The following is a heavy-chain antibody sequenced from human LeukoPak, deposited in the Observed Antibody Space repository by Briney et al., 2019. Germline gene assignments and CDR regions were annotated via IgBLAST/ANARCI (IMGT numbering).Heavy chain of an antibody. V-gene: IGHV1-2*02. Sequence: ASVKVSCKASEYTLTDYYIHWVRQTPGQGLEWVGWINPNSGDTIYAQKFQGRVTMTRDTSINTAYMDLSSLTSDDTAVYFCARGRSVNYFGQDYWGQGTLVTVSS. CDR3: ARGRSVNYFGQDY. CDR2: INPNSGDT. D-gene: IGHD3-10*01. CDR1: EYTLTDYY. J-gene: IGHJ4*02.